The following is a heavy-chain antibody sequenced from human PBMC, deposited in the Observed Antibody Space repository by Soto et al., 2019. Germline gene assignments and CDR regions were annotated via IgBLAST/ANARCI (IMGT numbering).Heavy chain of an antibody. J-gene: IGHJ5*02. Sequence: SLKVSCQASGGTFSRYTIGWVRQAPGQGLEWMGGIIPIFGAPHYAQKFQGRVTITADESTSTAYMELSNLRSKDTALYYCARELVSNSRAWFDPWGQGTLVTVSS. CDR2: IIPIFGAP. D-gene: IGHD2-2*01. CDR1: GGTFSRYT. CDR3: ARELVSNSRAWFDP. V-gene: IGHV1-69*13.